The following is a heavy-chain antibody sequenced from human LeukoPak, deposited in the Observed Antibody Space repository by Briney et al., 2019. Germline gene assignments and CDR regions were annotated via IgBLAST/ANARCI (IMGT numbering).Heavy chain of an antibody. J-gene: IGHJ4*02. Sequence: SETLSLTCTVSGGSISSGGYYWSWIRQHPGKGLEWIEYIYYSGTTYYNPSLKSRVTISVDTSKNQFSLKLSSVTAADTAVYYCARDRGGASGDDYWGQGTLVTVSS. CDR2: IYYSGTT. D-gene: IGHD3-16*01. V-gene: IGHV4-31*03. CDR3: ARDRGGASGDDY. CDR1: GGSISSGGYY.